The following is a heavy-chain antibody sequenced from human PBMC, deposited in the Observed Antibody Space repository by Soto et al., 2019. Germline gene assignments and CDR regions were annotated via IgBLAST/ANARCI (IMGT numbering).Heavy chain of an antibody. D-gene: IGHD4-17*01. V-gene: IGHV1-18*01. CDR2: IKAYSGNT. Sequence: QLQLVQSGPEAKKPGASVKVSCKASGYTFATSTISWLRQAPGQGPEWMGWIKAYSGNTNYAQKLQDRLTMTTDTSTSTAYMELRSLTTDDTAIYYCAIADYGVDDYWGQGTLVTVSS. CDR1: GYTFATST. J-gene: IGHJ4*02. CDR3: AIADYGVDDY.